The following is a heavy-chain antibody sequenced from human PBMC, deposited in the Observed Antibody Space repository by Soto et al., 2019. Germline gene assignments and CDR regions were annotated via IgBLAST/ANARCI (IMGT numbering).Heavy chain of an antibody. CDR3: ARVGSSCHSGGCYYYYGLGV. CDR2: IYYSGST. D-gene: IGHD1-26*01. Sequence: QVRLQESGPGLVKPSETLSLSCLVSGDSVGNGPYYWSWIRQSPGEGLEWIAYIYYSGSTNVNPSLDSRVTISIDMSKNQFVLELRSVTAADAAVYFCARVGSSCHSGGCYYYYGLGVWGQGTTVAISS. V-gene: IGHV4-61*01. J-gene: IGHJ6*02. CDR1: GDSVGNGPYY.